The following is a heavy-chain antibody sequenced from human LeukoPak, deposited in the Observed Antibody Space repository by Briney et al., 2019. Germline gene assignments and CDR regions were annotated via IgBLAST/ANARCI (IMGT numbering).Heavy chain of an antibody. J-gene: IGHJ6*02. CDR1: GFTFNSYE. Sequence: GGSLRLSCAASGFTFNSYEMSWVRQAPGRGLEWVSYISSSGNTIYYADSVRGRFTISRDNSKNTLYLQMGSLRAEDMAVYYCARAGGGAGTSFYYYYYGMDVWGQGTTVTVSS. D-gene: IGHD6-19*01. V-gene: IGHV3-48*03. CDR2: ISSSGNTI. CDR3: ARAGGGAGTSFYYYYYGMDV.